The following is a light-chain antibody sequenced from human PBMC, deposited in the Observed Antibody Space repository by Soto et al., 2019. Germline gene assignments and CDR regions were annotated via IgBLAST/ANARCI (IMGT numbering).Light chain of an antibody. V-gene: IGKV3-20*01. J-gene: IGKJ1*01. CDR2: GAS. CDR1: QSVSSSY. Sequence: EIVLTQSPGTLSLSPGERATLSCRASQSVSSSYLAWYQQKPGQAPRLLIYGASSRATGIPDRFSGSGSGTDLTLTISRLEPEDFAVHYCQQYGSSLTWTFGQGTQVEIK. CDR3: QQYGSSLTWT.